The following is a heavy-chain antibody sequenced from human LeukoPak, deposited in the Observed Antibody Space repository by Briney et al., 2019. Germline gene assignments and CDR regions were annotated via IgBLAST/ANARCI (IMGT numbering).Heavy chain of an antibody. J-gene: IGHJ4*02. V-gene: IGHV4-30-2*01. D-gene: IGHD3-22*01. CDR1: GGSISSGGYS. CDR2: IYHSGST. CDR3: ARVTPVVIHDY. Sequence: SETLSLTCAVSGGSISSGGYSWSWIRQPPGKGLEWIGYIYHSGSTYYNPSLKSRVTISVDRSKNQFSLKLSSVTAADTAVYYCARVTPVVIHDYWGQGTLVTVSS.